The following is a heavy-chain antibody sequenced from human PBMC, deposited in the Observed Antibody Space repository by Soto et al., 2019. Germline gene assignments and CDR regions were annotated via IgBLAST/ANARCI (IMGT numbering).Heavy chain of an antibody. V-gene: IGHV1-18*01. Sequence: ASVKVSCKASGYTFTSYGISWVRQAPGQGLEWMGWISAYNGNTNYAQKLQGRVTMTTDTSTSTAYMELRSLRSDDTAVYYCARLEVDYGSRSYYYFDYWGQGTLVTVSS. J-gene: IGHJ4*02. CDR3: ARLEVDYGSRSYYYFDY. CDR1: GYTFTSYG. CDR2: ISAYNGNT. D-gene: IGHD3-10*01.